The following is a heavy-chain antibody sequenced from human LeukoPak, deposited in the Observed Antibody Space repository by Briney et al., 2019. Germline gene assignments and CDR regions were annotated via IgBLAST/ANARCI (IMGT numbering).Heavy chain of an antibody. D-gene: IGHD6-19*01. CDR3: AKDKDRQWLVTSWDNWFDP. Sequence: PGGSLRLSCAASGFTFSSYAMSWVRQAPGKGLEWVSAISGSGGSTYYADSVKGRFTISRDNSKNTLYLQMNSLRAEDTAVYYCAKDKDRQWLVTSWDNWFDPWGQGTLVTVSS. CDR2: ISGSGGST. CDR1: GFTFSSYA. V-gene: IGHV3-23*01. J-gene: IGHJ5*02.